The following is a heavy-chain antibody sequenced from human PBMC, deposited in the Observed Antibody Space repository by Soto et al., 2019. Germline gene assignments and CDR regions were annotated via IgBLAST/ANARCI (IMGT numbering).Heavy chain of an antibody. J-gene: IGHJ4*02. CDR2: ITPIYPTT. CDR3: ARIPRYSFPTSDDLDS. D-gene: IGHD5-18*01. V-gene: IGHV1-69*13. CDR1: GGTFYTYT. Sequence: SVKVSCKASGGTFYTYTFSWVRQAPGQGLEWMGSITPIYPTTNYAEKFQGRLTVTADGSTNTSYMELNSLTSDDTAVYYCARIPRYSFPTSDDLDSWGQGTLVTVSS.